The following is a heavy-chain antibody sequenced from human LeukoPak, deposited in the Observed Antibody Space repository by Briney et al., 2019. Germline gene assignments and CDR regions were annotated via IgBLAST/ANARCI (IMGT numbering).Heavy chain of an antibody. CDR2: IDSDGSGT. Sequence: GGSLRLSCAASGFTFSPYWMHWVRQAPGKGLVWVSRIDSDGSGTAYADSVKGRFTISRDNAKNTLYLQMKSLRAEDTAVYYCARGGYTGGYFVNWFDACSQRTLVTVSS. D-gene: IGHD1-26*01. J-gene: IGHJ5*02. V-gene: IGHV3-74*01. CDR1: GFTFSPYW. CDR3: ARGGYTGGYFVNWFDA.